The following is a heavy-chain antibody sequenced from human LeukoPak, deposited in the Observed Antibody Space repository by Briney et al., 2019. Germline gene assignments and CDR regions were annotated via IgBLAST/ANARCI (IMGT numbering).Heavy chain of an antibody. CDR2: IKQDGSEK. Sequence: GGSLRLSCAASGFTFSSYWMSWVRQAPGKGLEWVANIKQDGSEKYYVDSVKGRFTISRDNAKNSLYLQMNSLRAEDTAVYYCARVYCSSTSCYPYYFDYWGQGTLVTVSS. CDR3: ARVYCSSTSCYPYYFDY. J-gene: IGHJ4*02. V-gene: IGHV3-7*01. D-gene: IGHD2-2*01. CDR1: GFTFSSYW.